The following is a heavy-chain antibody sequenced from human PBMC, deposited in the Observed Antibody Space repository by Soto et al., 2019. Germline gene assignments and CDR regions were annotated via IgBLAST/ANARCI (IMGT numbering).Heavy chain of an antibody. CDR1: GYTFTSYG. V-gene: IGHV1-18*01. CDR3: ARSVVVVTALDY. J-gene: IGHJ4*02. Sequence: ASVKLSCKASGYTFTSYGISWVRQAPGQGLEWMGWISAYNGNTKYSQKFQGRVTITRDTSASTAYMELSSLRSEDTAVYYCARSVVVVTALDYWGQGTLVTVSS. CDR2: ISAYNGNT. D-gene: IGHD2-21*02.